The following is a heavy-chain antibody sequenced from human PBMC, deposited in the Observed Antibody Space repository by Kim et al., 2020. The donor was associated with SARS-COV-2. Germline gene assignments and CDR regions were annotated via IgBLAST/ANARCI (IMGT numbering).Heavy chain of an antibody. Sequence: AHEIQGRVTITADKSTSTAYMELSSMRSEDTAVYYCARAEEDYYGSGSYKYWGQGTLVTVSS. V-gene: IGHV1-69*04. D-gene: IGHD3-10*01. CDR3: ARAEEDYYGSGSYKY. J-gene: IGHJ4*02.